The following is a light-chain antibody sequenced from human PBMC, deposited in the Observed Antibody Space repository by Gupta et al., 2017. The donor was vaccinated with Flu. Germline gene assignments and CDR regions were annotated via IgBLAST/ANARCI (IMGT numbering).Light chain of an antibody. CDR1: ALPKQY. CDR3: QSPDITTRSLV. CDR2: KDN. V-gene: IGLV3-25*03. Sequence: GQTASITCSGDALPKQYAYWYQQKPGQAPVLVMYKDNERPSGIPERFSGSSSGTTVTLTISGVQAEDEADYFCQSPDITTRSLVFGGGTKLTVL. J-gene: IGLJ3*02.